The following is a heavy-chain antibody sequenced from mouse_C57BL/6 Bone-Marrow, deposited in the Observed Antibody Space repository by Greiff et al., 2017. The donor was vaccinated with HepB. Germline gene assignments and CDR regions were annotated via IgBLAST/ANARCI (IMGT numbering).Heavy chain of an antibody. J-gene: IGHJ3*01. V-gene: IGHV2-2*01. CDR1: GFSLTSYG. Sequence: VKLKESGPGLVQPSQSLSITCTVSGFSLTSYGVHWVRQSPGKGLEWLGVIWSGGSTDYNAAFISRLSISKDNSKSQVFFKMNSLQADDTAIYYCARGAGAYWGQGTLVTVSA. CDR2: IWSGGST. CDR3: ARGAGAY.